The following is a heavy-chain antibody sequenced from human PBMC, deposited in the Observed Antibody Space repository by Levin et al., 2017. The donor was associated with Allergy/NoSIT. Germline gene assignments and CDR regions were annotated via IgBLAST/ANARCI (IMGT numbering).Heavy chain of an antibody. Sequence: PGESLKISCGTSGFSFTTYGFTWVRQAPGQGLDWVGWVSAYNGITIYAQKFQGRVTMTTDPSTKTAYMELRSLRSDDTAVYYCARDRDYARKADFDHWGQGTLVTVSS. CDR2: VSAYNGIT. CDR3: ARDRDYARKADFDH. D-gene: IGHD3-16*01. CDR1: GFSFTTYG. J-gene: IGHJ4*02. V-gene: IGHV1-18*01.